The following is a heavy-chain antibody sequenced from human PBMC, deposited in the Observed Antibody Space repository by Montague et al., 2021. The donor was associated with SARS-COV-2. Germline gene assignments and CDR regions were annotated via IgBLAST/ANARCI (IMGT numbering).Heavy chain of an antibody. J-gene: IGHJ4*02. D-gene: IGHD2-15*01. CDR1: GGSISSSSYY. CDR3: ARLASGWWELTLDY. Sequence: SETLSLTCTVTGGSISSSSYYWGWIRQPPGKGLEWIGSIYYSGSTYYNPSLKSRVTISVDTSQNQFSLKLSSVTAADTAVYYCARLASGWWELTLDYWGQGTLVTVSS. V-gene: IGHV4-39*01. CDR2: IYYSGST.